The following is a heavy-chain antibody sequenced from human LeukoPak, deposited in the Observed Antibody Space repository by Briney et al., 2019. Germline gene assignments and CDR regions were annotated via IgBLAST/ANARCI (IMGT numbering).Heavy chain of an antibody. CDR3: ARVGERDYNNGWFDY. V-gene: IGHV3-7*01. Sequence: GGSLRLSCAASGFTLNNYWMSWVRQAPGKGLEWVANIYQDGSLKHYVDSVKGRFTVYRDNAKNSLYLQMDSLRAEDTAVYYCARVGERDYNNGWFDYWAQGTLVTVSS. J-gene: IGHJ4*02. CDR1: GFTLNNYW. CDR2: IYQDGSLK. D-gene: IGHD6-19*01.